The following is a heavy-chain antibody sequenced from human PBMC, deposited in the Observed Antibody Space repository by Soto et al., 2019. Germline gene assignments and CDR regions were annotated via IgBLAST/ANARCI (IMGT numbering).Heavy chain of an antibody. CDR1: GFTFSSYG. CDR3: AKGGRRQQLPNFDY. D-gene: IGHD6-13*01. J-gene: IGHJ4*02. Sequence: GGSLRLSCAASGFTFSSYGMHWVRQAPGKGLEWVAVISYDGSNKYYADSVKGRFTISRDNSKNTLYLQMNSLRAEDTAVYYCAKGGRRQQLPNFDYWGQGTLVTVSS. CDR2: ISYDGSNK. V-gene: IGHV3-30*18.